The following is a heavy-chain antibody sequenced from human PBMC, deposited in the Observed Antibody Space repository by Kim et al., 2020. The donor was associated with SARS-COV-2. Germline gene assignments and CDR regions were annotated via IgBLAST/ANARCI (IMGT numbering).Heavy chain of an antibody. CDR1: GFTFGDYA. J-gene: IGHJ4*02. CDR3: TRGPRGSSHDY. CDR2: IRSKAYGGTT. Sequence: GGSLRLSCTASGFTFGDYAMSWVRQAPGKGLEWVGFIRSKAYGGTTEYAASVKGRFTISRDDSKSIAYLQMNSLKTEDTAVYYCTRGPRGSSHDYWGQGTLVTVSS. V-gene: IGHV3-49*04. D-gene: IGHD6-6*01.